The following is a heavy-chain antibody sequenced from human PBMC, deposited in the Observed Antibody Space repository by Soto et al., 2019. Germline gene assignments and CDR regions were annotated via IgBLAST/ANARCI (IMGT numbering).Heavy chain of an antibody. CDR3: ARGDCSGGSCYAFDI. V-gene: IGHV3-33*01. Sequence: QVQLVESRGGLVQPGRSLRLSCAASGFTFRGYGMHWVRQAPGKGLEWVAVIWYDGSQKYYPDSVKGRFTISRDNSNNTLYLQMNSLRAEDTAVYYCARGDCSGGSCYAFDIWGQGTRVTVSS. CDR1: GFTFRGYG. D-gene: IGHD2-15*01. CDR2: IWYDGSQK. J-gene: IGHJ3*02.